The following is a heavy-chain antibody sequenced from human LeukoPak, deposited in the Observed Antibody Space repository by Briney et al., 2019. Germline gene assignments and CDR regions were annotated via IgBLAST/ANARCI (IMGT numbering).Heavy chain of an antibody. V-gene: IGHV4-34*01. CDR3: ARGKGYTTSSRHRGIDN. CDR2: IKDSGSA. CDR1: GGSFSGYY. Sequence: SETLSLTCAVYGGSFSGYYWSWIRQPPGKGLERIGEIKDSGSANYNPYLKSRVFISVHTSKNQFSLKLRSVTAADTAVYCCARGKGYTTSSRHRGIDNWGQGTLVTVSS. D-gene: IGHD6-6*01. J-gene: IGHJ4*02.